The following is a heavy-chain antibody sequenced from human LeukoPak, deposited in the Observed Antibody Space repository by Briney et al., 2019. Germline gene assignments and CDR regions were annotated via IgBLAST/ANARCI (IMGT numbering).Heavy chain of an antibody. Sequence: SETLSLTCAVYGESFSAYYWSWIRQPPGKGLERIGDINHTGDTNYNPSLTSRVTISVDTLKNQFSLKLTSVTAADAGVYYCARHLLWLRTHIDVRGEGTTVTIFS. J-gene: IGHJ6*02. CDR3: ARHLLWLRTHIDV. CDR2: INHTGDT. D-gene: IGHD5-24*01. V-gene: IGHV4-34*01. CDR1: GESFSAYY.